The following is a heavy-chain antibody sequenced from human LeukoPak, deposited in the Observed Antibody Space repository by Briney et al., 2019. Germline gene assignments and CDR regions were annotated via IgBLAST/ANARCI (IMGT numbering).Heavy chain of an antibody. V-gene: IGHV4-59*01. Sequence: SETLSLTCTVSRGSIRTYYWSWIRQSPGKGLEWIGYIYYTGSTNYNPSLKSRVTISVDTSKNQFSLNLRTVTSADTAVYYCAKVWGYCSGGSCYSLFDYWGQGTLVTVSS. D-gene: IGHD2-15*01. CDR3: AKVWGYCSGGSCYSLFDY. CDR2: IYYTGST. J-gene: IGHJ4*02. CDR1: RGSIRTYY.